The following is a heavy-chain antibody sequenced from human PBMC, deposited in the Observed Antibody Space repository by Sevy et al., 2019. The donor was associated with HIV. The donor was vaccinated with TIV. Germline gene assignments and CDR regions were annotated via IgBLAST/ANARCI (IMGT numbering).Heavy chain of an antibody. Sequence: SETLSLTCTVSGGSISSYYWSWIRQPAGKGLEWIGRIYTSGSTNYNPSLTSRVTMSVDTSKNQFSLKLSSVTAADTAVYYCARACGYSSSWYTPTGMLVWWFDPWGQGTLVTVSS. CDR2: IYTSGST. CDR1: GGSISSYY. J-gene: IGHJ5*02. D-gene: IGHD6-13*01. CDR3: ARACGYSSSWYTPTGMLVWWFDP. V-gene: IGHV4-4*07.